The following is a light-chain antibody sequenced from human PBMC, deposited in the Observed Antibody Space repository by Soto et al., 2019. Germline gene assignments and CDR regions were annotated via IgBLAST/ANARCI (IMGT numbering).Light chain of an antibody. J-gene: IGKJ1*01. Sequence: EILMTQSPATLSVSPGERATLSCRASQNVNNNLAWYQQKPGQAPRPLIYGASTRATGIPARFSGSGSGTEFTLTISSLQSEDFAVYYCQQYNNWPRTFGQGTKVEIK. V-gene: IGKV3-15*01. CDR2: GAS. CDR1: QNVNNN. CDR3: QQYNNWPRT.